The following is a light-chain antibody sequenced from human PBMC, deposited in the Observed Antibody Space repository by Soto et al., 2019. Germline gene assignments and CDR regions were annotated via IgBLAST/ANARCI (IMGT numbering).Light chain of an antibody. CDR3: LQYNSYPWA. CDR1: QSLSSW. V-gene: IGKV1-5*03. Sequence: DIQMTQSPSTLSASVGDRVTITCRASQSLSSWLAWYQQKPGKAPKLLIYKASSLESGVPSRFSGSGSGTEFTLTISSLQPADFATYYCLQYNSYPWAFGQGTKVEIK. CDR2: KAS. J-gene: IGKJ1*01.